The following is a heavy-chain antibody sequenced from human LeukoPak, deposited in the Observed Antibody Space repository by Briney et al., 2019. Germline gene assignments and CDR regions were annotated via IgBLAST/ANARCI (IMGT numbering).Heavy chain of an antibody. CDR3: ASFSDSSGYYPLDY. J-gene: IGHJ4*02. CDR2: ISSYNGNT. CDR1: GYTFTGYY. Sequence: ASVKVSCKASGYTFTGYYMHWVRQAPGQGLEWMGWISSYNGNTNYAQKLQGRVTMTTDTSTSTAYMELRSLRSDDTAVYYCASFSDSSGYYPLDYWGQGTLVTVSS. V-gene: IGHV1-18*04. D-gene: IGHD3-22*01.